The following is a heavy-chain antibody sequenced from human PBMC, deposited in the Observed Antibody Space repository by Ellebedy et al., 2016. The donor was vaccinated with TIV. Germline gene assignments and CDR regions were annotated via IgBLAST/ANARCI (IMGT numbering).Heavy chain of an antibody. J-gene: IGHJ5*02. CDR2: ISWNSGSI. CDR1: GFTFDVYD. CDR3: AKANTVTRETMVDWFHP. Sequence: PGGSLRLSCAASGFTFDVYDIHWVRQAPGKGLEWVSGISWNSGSIGYADSVKGRFTISRDNAKTSLYLQMNSLRTEDTAFYYCAKANTVTRETMVDWFHPWGQGTLVTVSS. D-gene: IGHD4-11*01. V-gene: IGHV3-9*01.